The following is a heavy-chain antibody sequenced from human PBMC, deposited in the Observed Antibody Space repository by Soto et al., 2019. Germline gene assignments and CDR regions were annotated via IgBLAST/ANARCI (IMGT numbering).Heavy chain of an antibody. CDR3: SRDLYSYGYLPDF. Sequence: PGGSLRLSCTASGFTFAEYAMSWVRQAPGKGLEWVGFIRSRAYGGTAEYAASVKGRFTISRDDFKSIAYLQMNSLKTEDTAVYYCSRDLYSYGYLPDFWGQGTLVTVSS. CDR1: GFTFAEYA. CDR2: IRSRAYGGTA. J-gene: IGHJ4*02. D-gene: IGHD5-18*01. V-gene: IGHV3-49*04.